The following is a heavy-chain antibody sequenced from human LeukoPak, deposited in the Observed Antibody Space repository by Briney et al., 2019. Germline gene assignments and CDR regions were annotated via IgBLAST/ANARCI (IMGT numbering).Heavy chain of an antibody. CDR2: INPSGGST. CDR1: GYTFTSYY. CDR3: ARASPQYYDILTELYNWFDP. J-gene: IGHJ5*02. D-gene: IGHD3-9*01. Sequence: GASVKVSCKASGYTFTSYYMHWVRQAPGQGLEWMGIINPSGGSTSYAQKFQGRVTISVDTSKNQFSLKLSSVTAADTAVYYCARASPQYYDILTELYNWFDPWGQGTLVTVSS. V-gene: IGHV1-46*01.